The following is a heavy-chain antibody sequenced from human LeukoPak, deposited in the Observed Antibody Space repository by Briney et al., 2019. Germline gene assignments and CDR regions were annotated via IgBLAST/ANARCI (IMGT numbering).Heavy chain of an antibody. V-gene: IGHV1-2*02. CDR2: ITPSGGT. CDR1: GYTFTIYA. D-gene: IGHD5-24*01. J-gene: IGHJ4*02. CDR3: ARDRYRDGFAQLFC. Sequence: ASVKVSCKVSGYTFTIYAMHWVRQAPGQGLEWMGWITPSGGTNYPQKFQGRVAITRDTSITTAYMDLSRLTSDDTAVYYCARDRYRDGFAQLFCGGEGALVTVSS.